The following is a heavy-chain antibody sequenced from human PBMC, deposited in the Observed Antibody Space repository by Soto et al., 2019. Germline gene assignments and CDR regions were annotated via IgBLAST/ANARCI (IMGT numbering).Heavy chain of an antibody. CDR3: ARSRVAATGACGY. V-gene: IGHV3-30-3*01. Sequence: QVQLVESGGGVVQPGRSLRRSCAASGFTFSSYAMHWVRQAPGKGLEWVAVISYDGSNKYYADSVKGRFTISRDNSKNTLYLQMNSLRAEDTAVYYCARSRVAATGACGYWGQGTLVTVSS. D-gene: IGHD2-15*01. CDR1: GFTFSSYA. J-gene: IGHJ4*02. CDR2: ISYDGSNK.